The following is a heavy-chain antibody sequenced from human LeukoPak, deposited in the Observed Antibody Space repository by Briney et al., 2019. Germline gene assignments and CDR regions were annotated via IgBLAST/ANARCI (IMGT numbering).Heavy chain of an antibody. CDR2: IQYDGSNE. Sequence: GGSLRLSCAASGFTFSSYGMHWVRQAPGKGLEWVAYIQYDGSNEQYADSVKGRFTISRDNAKNSLYLQMNSLRAEDTAVYYCARDSTTYSSSWYPHYYMDVWGKGTTVTVSS. J-gene: IGHJ6*03. CDR3: ARDSTTYSSSWYPHYYMDV. V-gene: IGHV3-30*02. D-gene: IGHD6-13*01. CDR1: GFTFSSYG.